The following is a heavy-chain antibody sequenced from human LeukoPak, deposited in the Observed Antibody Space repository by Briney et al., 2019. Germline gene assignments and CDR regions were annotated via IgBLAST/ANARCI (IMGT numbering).Heavy chain of an antibody. D-gene: IGHD6-19*01. V-gene: IGHV3-48*01. CDR1: GFTFSSYS. CDR2: ISSSSSTI. CDR3: ARDGKQWKKDFDY. Sequence: QPGGSLRLSCAASGFTFSSYSMNWVRQAPGKGLEWVSYISSSSSTIYYADSVKGRFTISRDNAKNSLYLQMNSLRAEDTAVYYRARDGKQWKKDFDYWGQGTLVTVSS. J-gene: IGHJ4*02.